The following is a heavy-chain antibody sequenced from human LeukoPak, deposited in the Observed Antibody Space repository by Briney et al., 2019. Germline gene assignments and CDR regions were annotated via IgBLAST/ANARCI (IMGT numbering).Heavy chain of an antibody. CDR2: IIPIFGTA. CDR3: ARLMYYYDTSGYPSRYFDY. CDR1: GGTFSSYA. Sequence: SVKVSCKASGGTFSSYAISWVRQAPGQGLEWIGGIIPIFGTANYAQKFQGRVTITADESTSTAYMELRSLRSDDTAVYYCARLMYYYDTSGYPSRYFDYWAREPWSPSPQ. D-gene: IGHD3-22*01. J-gene: IGHJ4*02. V-gene: IGHV1-69*13.